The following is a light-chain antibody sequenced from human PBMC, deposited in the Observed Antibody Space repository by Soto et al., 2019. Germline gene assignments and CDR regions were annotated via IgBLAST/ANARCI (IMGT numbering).Light chain of an antibody. V-gene: IGKV2-30*01. Sequence: DVVMTQSPLSLPVTLGQPASMSCRSSLGLFYSDGNTYLNWCQQRPGQSPRRLIYKVSNRDSGVPDRFSGSGSGTDFTLQISRVEAEDVGVYYCMQGTHWPYTFGEGTKLEIK. CDR1: LGLFYSDGNTY. CDR3: MQGTHWPYT. J-gene: IGKJ2*01. CDR2: KVS.